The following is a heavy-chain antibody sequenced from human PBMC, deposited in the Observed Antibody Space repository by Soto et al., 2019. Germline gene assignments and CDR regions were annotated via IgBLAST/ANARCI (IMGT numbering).Heavy chain of an antibody. V-gene: IGHV1-24*01. CDR1: GYIFTDYY. CDR3: LRGGPGVPMYYSDY. J-gene: IGHJ4*02. D-gene: IGHD3-10*01. CDR2: FDPEDGET. Sequence: ASVKVSCKASGYIFTDYYMQWVRQAPGKGLEWMGGFDPEDGETIYAQKFQGRVTMTEDTSTDTAYMELNSLRAEDSAMYYCLRGGPGVPMYYSDYWGQGTQVTVSS.